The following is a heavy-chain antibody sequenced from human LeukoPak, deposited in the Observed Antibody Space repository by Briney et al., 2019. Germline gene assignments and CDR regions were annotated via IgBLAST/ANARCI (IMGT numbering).Heavy chain of an antibody. D-gene: IGHD5-18*01. V-gene: IGHV4-34*01. CDR3: ARENVDTAMAY. J-gene: IGHJ4*02. CDR2: INHSGST. CDR1: GGSFSGYY. Sequence: SETLSLTCAVYGGSFSGYYWSWIRQPPGKGLEWIGEINHSGSTNYNPSLKSRVTISVDTSKNQFSLKLSSVTAADTAVYYCARENVDTAMAYWGQGTLVTVSS.